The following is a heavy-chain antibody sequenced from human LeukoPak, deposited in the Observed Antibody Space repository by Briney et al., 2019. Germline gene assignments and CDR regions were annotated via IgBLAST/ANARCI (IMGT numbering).Heavy chain of an antibody. Sequence: ASVKVSCKASGYTFTSYAMHWVRQAPGQRLEWMGWINAGNGNTKYSQKFQGRVTITRDTSASTAYMELSSLRSEDTAVYYCARAGRLLRYFDWLLWLDYWGQGTLVTVSS. CDR1: GYTFTSYA. CDR2: INAGNGNT. D-gene: IGHD3-9*01. J-gene: IGHJ4*02. CDR3: ARAGRLLRYFDWLLWLDY. V-gene: IGHV1-3*01.